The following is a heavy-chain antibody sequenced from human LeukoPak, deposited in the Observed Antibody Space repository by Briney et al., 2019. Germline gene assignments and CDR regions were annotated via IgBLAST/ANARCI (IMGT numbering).Heavy chain of an antibody. V-gene: IGHV1-69*04. D-gene: IGHD3-9*01. CDR3: VRVDILTGRDWFDP. Sequence: SVKVSCKASGGTFSSYAISWVRQAPGQGLEWMGRIIPILGIANYAQKFQGRVTITADKSTSTAYMELSSLRSEDTAVYYCVRVDILTGRDWFDPWGQGTLVTVSS. CDR1: GGTFSSYA. CDR2: IIPILGIA. J-gene: IGHJ5*02.